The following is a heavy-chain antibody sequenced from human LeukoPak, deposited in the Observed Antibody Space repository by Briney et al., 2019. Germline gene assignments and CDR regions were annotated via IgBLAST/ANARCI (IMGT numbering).Heavy chain of an antibody. J-gene: IGHJ6*02. CDR2: IFPIFGTA. D-gene: IGHD5-18*01. V-gene: IGHV1-69*05. CDR1: GGTFSSYD. CDR3: ASSPDTAMNYYYYGMDV. Sequence: EASVKVSCKASGGTFSSYDISWVRQAPGQGLEWMGGIFPIFGTANYAQKFQGRVRITTDKYTSTAYMELHSLRSEDTAVYYCASSPDTAMNYYYYGMDVWGQGTTVTVSS.